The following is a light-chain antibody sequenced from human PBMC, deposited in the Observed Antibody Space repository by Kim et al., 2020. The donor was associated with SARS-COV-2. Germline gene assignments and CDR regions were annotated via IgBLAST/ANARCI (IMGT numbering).Light chain of an antibody. Sequence: GQSITISCTGTSSDVGSYNLVSWYQQHPGKAPKLIIFDVSNRPSGVSNRFSGSKSGNMASLTISGLQAEDEADYYCSSYTSSETGVFGGGTQLTVL. V-gene: IGLV2-14*02. CDR2: DVS. J-gene: IGLJ2*01. CDR1: SSDVGSYNL. CDR3: SSYTSSETGV.